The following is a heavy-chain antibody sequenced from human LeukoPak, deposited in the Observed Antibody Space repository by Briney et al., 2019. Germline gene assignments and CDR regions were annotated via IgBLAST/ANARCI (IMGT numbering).Heavy chain of an antibody. CDR3: IALGNYYDSSGINLLDAFDI. J-gene: IGHJ3*02. Sequence: GGSLRLSCAASGFTFSGSAMHWVRQASGKGLEWVGRIRSKANSYATAYAASVKGRFTISRDDSKNTAYLQMNSLKTEDTAVYYCIALGNYYDSSGINLLDAFDIWGQGTMVTVSS. CDR1: GFTFSGSA. V-gene: IGHV3-73*01. CDR2: IRSKANSYAT. D-gene: IGHD3-22*01.